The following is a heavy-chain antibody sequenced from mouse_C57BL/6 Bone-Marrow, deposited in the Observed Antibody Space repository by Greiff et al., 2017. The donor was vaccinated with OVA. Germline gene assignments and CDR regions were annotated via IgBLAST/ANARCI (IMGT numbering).Heavy chain of an antibody. Sequence: EVKLMESGGGLVKPGGSLKLSCAASGFTFSSYAMSWVRQTPEKRLEWVATISDGGSYTYYPDKVKGRFPISRDNAKNNLYLQMSHRKSEDTAMYYCARDPLFAWFAYWGQGTLVTVSA. V-gene: IGHV5-4*01. CDR1: GFTFSSYA. D-gene: IGHD1-1*01. J-gene: IGHJ3*01. CDR3: ARDPLFAWFAY. CDR2: ISDGGSYT.